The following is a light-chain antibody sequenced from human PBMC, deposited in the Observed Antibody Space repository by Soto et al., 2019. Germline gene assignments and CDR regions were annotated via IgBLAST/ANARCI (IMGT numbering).Light chain of an antibody. Sequence: QSVLTQPPSASGTPGQSITISCSGGYSNIGSHYVYWYQRFPGTAPRLLIFRDGQRPSGVPARFFGSKSDTSASLAITGLRSEDEAHYYCAVGDDSMTAVVFCGGTKLAV. J-gene: IGLJ2*01. CDR2: RDG. CDR3: AVGDDSMTAVV. V-gene: IGLV1-47*01. CDR1: YSNIGSHY.